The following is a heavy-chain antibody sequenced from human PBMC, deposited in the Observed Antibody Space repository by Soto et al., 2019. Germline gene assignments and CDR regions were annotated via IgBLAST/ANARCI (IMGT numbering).Heavy chain of an antibody. Sequence: SSETLSLTCTVSGGSISSYYWSWIRQPPGKGLVWIGYIYYSGSTNYNPSLKSRVTISVDTSKNQFSLKLSSVTAADTAVYYCARAPSSYDILTGYRPNHYYGMDVWGQGTTVTVSS. V-gene: IGHV4-59*01. CDR3: ARAPSSYDILTGYRPNHYYGMDV. D-gene: IGHD3-9*01. CDR1: GGSISSYY. J-gene: IGHJ6*02. CDR2: IYYSGST.